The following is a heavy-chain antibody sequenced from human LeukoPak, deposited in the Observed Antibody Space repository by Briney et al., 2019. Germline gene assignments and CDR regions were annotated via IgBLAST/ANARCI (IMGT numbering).Heavy chain of an antibody. V-gene: IGHV3-33*08. Sequence: GGSLRLSCAASGFTFSSYGMHWVRQAPGKGLEWVAVIWYDGSNKYYADSVKGRFTISRDNSNNTLFLQMDSLRLEDTALYYCVRARAGGLDYWGQGTLVTVSS. J-gene: IGHJ4*02. CDR3: VRARAGGLDY. D-gene: IGHD3-16*01. CDR2: IWYDGSNK. CDR1: GFTFSSYG.